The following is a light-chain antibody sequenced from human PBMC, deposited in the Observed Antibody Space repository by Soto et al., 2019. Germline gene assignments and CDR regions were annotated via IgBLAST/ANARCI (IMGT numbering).Light chain of an antibody. CDR3: QYYDTLDVL. J-gene: IGLJ2*01. CDR2: GNN. Sequence: QSVLTQPPSVSGAPGQRVTISCTGSSSNIGAGFDVHWYQQLPGTDPKLLIYGNNNRPSGVPDRFSGSKSGTSASLAITGLQTEDDGDYYCQYYDTLDVLFGGGTKVTVL. CDR1: SSNIGAGFD. V-gene: IGLV1-40*01.